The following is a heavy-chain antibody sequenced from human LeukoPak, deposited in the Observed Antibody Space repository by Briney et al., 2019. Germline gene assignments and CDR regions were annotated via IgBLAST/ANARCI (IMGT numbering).Heavy chain of an antibody. V-gene: IGHV4-61*05. CDR3: ARNDYVWGSQGWFDP. CDR1: GGSISSSGYY. Sequence: SQTLSLTCTVSGGSISSSGYYWSWIRQPPGKGLEWIGYIYYSGSTNYNPSLKSRVTISVDRSKNQFSLKLSSVTAADTAVYYCARNDYVWGSQGWFDPWGQGTLVTVSS. J-gene: IGHJ5*02. CDR2: IYYSGST. D-gene: IGHD3-16*01.